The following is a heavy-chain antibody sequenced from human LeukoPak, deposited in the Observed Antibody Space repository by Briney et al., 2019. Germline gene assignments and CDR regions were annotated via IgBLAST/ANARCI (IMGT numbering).Heavy chain of an antibody. CDR3: ARQIGFLEWSEYYFDY. Sequence: SETLSLTCAVSGGSISSSNWWSWVRQPPGKGLEWIGEIYHSGSTNYNPSLKSPVTISVDKSKNQFSLKLSSVTAADTAVYYCARQIGFLEWSEYYFDYWGQGTLVTVSS. J-gene: IGHJ4*02. CDR1: GGSISSSNW. V-gene: IGHV4-4*02. CDR2: IYHSGST. D-gene: IGHD3-3*01.